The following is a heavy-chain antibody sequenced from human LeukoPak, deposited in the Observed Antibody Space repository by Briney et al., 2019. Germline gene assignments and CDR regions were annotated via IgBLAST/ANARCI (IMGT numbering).Heavy chain of an antibody. V-gene: IGHV4-61*01. CDR2: VYYTGTT. CDR3: ARYMRASGTYDFDY. D-gene: IGHD3-3*01. CDR1: GGSISSSSYY. J-gene: IGHJ4*02. Sequence: SETLSLTCTVSGGSISSSSYYWSWIRQTPGKGLEWIGYVYYTGTTNYNPSLQSRVTITVDTSRNQFSLNLRSLTAADTAVYYCARYMRASGTYDFDYWGQGTLVTVSS.